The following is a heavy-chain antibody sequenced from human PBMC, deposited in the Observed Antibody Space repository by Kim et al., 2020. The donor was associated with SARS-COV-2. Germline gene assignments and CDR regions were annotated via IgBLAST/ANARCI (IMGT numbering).Heavy chain of an antibody. CDR2: INHSGST. V-gene: IGHV4-34*01. J-gene: IGHJ4*02. CDR1: GGSFSGYY. CDR3: ARGYYDSSGYYYFDY. D-gene: IGHD3-22*01. Sequence: SETLSLTCAVYGGSFSGYYWSWIRQPPGKGLEWIGEINHSGSTNYNPSLKSRVTISVDTSKNQFSLKLSSVTAADTAVYYCARGYYDSSGYYYFDYWGQGTLVTVSS.